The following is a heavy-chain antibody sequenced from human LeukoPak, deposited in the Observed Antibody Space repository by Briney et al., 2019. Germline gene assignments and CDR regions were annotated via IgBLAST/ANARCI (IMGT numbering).Heavy chain of an antibody. CDR2: IYASGST. Sequence: KSSETLSLTCTVSGGSISSYYWSWIRQPPGKGLEWIGRIYASGSTNYNPSLKSRATISLDTSKNQFSLKLTSVTAADTAVYYCAGAPAGSLKWESPLDYWGQGTLVTVSS. J-gene: IGHJ4*02. CDR3: AGAPAGSLKWESPLDY. V-gene: IGHV4-4*08. D-gene: IGHD1-26*01. CDR1: GGSISSYY.